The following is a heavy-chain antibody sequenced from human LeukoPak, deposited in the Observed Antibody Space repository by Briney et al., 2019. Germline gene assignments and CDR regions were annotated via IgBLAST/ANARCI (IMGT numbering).Heavy chain of an antibody. CDR3: ARHSHTAYDGMFES. V-gene: IGHV4-59*01. J-gene: IGHJ4*02. CDR1: GVSISSYY. CDR2: ISYTGSF. D-gene: IGHD5-12*01. Sequence: SATLSLTCAVSGVSISSYYWSWIRQPPEMGLEWIGYISYTGSFNYNPSLQSRVTISVDTSKNLLSLKLRSVIAADTALYYCARHSHTAYDGMFESWGQGTLVSVSS.